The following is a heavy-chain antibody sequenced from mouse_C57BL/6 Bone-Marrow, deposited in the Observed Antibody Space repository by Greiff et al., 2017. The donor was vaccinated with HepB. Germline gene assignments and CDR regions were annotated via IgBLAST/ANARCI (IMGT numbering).Heavy chain of an antibody. V-gene: IGHV1-82*01. CDR2: IYPGDGDT. Sequence: LQESGPELVKPGASVKISCKASGYAFSSSWMNWVKQRPGKGLEWIGRIYPGDGDTNYNGKFKGKATLTADKSSSTAYMQLSSLTSEDSAVYFCARGGVYWGQGTTLTVSS. CDR1: GYAFSSSW. J-gene: IGHJ2*01. CDR3: ARGGVY.